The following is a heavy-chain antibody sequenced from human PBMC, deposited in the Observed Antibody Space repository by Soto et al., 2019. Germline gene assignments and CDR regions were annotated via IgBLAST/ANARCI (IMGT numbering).Heavy chain of an antibody. V-gene: IGHV3-21*01. Sequence: GGSLRLSCAASGFTFSSYSMNWVRQAPGKGLEWVSSISSSSSYIYYADSVKGRFTISRDNAKNSLYLQMNSLRAEDTAVYYCARDIHRAGYMDVWGKGTTVTVSS. J-gene: IGHJ6*03. D-gene: IGHD3-10*01. CDR3: ARDIHRAGYMDV. CDR2: ISSSSSYI. CDR1: GFTFSSYS.